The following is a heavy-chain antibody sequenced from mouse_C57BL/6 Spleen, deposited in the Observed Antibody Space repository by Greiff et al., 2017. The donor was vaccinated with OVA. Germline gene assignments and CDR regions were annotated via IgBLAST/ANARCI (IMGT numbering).Heavy chain of an antibody. V-gene: IGHV1-80*01. J-gene: IGHJ4*01. CDR3: ARPGPYYAMDY. Sequence: VKVVESGAELVKPGASVKISCKASGYAFSSYWMNWVKQRPGKGLEWIGQIYPGDGDTNYNGKFKGKATLTADKSSSTAYMQLSSLTSEDSAVYFCARPGPYYAMDYWGQGTSVTVSS. CDR1: GYAFSSYW. CDR2: IYPGDGDT.